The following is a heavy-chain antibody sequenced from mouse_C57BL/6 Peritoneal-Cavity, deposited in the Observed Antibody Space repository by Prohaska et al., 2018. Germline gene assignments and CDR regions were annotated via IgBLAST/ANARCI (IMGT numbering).Heavy chain of an antibody. CDR3: ARRGGYAMDY. CDR1: GYTFTDYY. Sequence: KASGYTFTDYYINWVKQRPGQGLEWIGWIFPGSGSTYYNEKFKGKATLTVDKSSSTAYLELNSLTSEDSAVYYCARRGGYAMDYWGQGTSVTVSS. V-gene: IGHV1-75*01. J-gene: IGHJ4*01. CDR2: IFPGSGST.